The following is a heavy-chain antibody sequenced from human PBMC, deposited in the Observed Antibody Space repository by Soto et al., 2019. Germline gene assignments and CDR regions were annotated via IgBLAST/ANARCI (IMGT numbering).Heavy chain of an antibody. Sequence: QVQLVQSGAEVKRPGASVKVSCKASGYTFTTYYMHWVRQAPGQGLDLLGIINPNGGSTTYAQKFQGRVTMTRDTSTSTVYLELSSLRSEDTAVYYCARAGYCSGGTCFHGNCDYWGQGTLVTVSA. CDR1: GYTFTTYY. J-gene: IGHJ4*02. CDR2: INPNGGST. CDR3: ARAGYCSGGTCFHGNCDY. D-gene: IGHD2-15*01. V-gene: IGHV1-46*01.